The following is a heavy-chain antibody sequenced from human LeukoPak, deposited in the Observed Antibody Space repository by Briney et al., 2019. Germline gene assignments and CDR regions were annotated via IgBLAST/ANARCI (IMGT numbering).Heavy chain of an antibody. Sequence: PGGSLRLSCAASGFTFSSYAMSWVRQAPGKGLEWVSTISGSGGSTYYADSVKGRFTISRDNSKNTLYLQMNSLRAEDTAEYYCAKVNEYCSTTRCFFDYWGQGTLVTVSS. V-gene: IGHV3-23*01. CDR1: GFTFSSYA. D-gene: IGHD2-2*01. CDR3: AKVNEYCSTTRCFFDY. J-gene: IGHJ4*02. CDR2: ISGSGGST.